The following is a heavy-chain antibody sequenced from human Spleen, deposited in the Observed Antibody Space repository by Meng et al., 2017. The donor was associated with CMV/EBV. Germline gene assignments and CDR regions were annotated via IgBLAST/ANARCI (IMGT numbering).Heavy chain of an antibody. Sequence: SVKVSCKASGYTFTSYYLHWVRQVPGQGLEWKGGIIPILHIANYAQKFQGRVTITADKSTSTAYMELSSLRSDDTAVYYCAREFKNRRGIFGVASGGYYGMDVWGQGTTVTVSS. V-gene: IGHV1-69*10. D-gene: IGHD3-3*01. CDR3: AREFKNRRGIFGVASGGYYGMDV. CDR2: IIPILHIA. J-gene: IGHJ6*02. CDR1: GYTFTSYY.